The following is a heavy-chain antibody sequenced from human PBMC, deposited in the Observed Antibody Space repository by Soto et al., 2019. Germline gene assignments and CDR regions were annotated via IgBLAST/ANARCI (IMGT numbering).Heavy chain of an antibody. V-gene: IGHV4-59*01. J-gene: IGHJ6*02. CDR3: ARSEYYYYGMDV. CDR2: IYSSGST. CDR1: GGSISRYY. D-gene: IGHD3-3*01. Sequence: QVQLQESGPGLVKPSETLSLTCTVSGGSISRYYWSWIRQPPGKGLEWIGYIYSSGSTNYNPSLKSRVTIAVDTSKNQFSLKLSSVTAADTAVYYCARSEYYYYGMDVWGQGTTVTVSS.